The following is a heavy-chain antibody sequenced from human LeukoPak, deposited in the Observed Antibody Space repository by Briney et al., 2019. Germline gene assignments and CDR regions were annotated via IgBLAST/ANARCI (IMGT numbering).Heavy chain of an antibody. J-gene: IGHJ6*03. CDR1: GGTFSSYA. D-gene: IGHD3-3*01. V-gene: IGHV1-69*13. CDR3: ARSSYDFWSGYLYYYYYYYMVV. Sequence: SVKVSCKASGGTFSSYAISWVRQAPGQGLEWMGGIIPIFGTANYAQKFQGRVTITADESTSTAYMELRSLRSEDTAVYYCARSSYDFWSGYLYYYYYYYMVVWGKGTTGTVSS. CDR2: IIPIFGTA.